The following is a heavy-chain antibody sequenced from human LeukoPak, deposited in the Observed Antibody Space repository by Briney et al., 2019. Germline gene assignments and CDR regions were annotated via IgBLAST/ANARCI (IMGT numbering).Heavy chain of an antibody. CDR2: VSGSGGST. V-gene: IGHV3-23*01. CDR1: GFTFSSHA. CDR3: ARSKTTGYDY. J-gene: IGHJ4*02. D-gene: IGHD4-17*01. Sequence: PGGSLRLSCAASGFTFSSHAMSWVRQAPGKGLEWVSAVSGSGGSTYYADSVKGRFTISRDNSKNTLYLQMNSLRAEDTAVYYCARSKTTGYDYWGQGTLVTVSS.